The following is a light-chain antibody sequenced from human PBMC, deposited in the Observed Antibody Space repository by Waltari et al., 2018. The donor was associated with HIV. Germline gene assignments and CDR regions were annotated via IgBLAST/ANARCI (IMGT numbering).Light chain of an antibody. CDR1: QSMSNF. CDR2: DAS. CDR3: QQRSNWPPSIT. V-gene: IGKV3-11*01. J-gene: IGKJ5*01. Sequence: DIVLTQSPATLSLSPGERATLSCRASQSMSNFLAWYQQKPGQAPRLLMYDASNRATGIPGRFNGSGSGTDFTLTISSLEPEDFAVYYCQQRSNWPPSITFGQGTRLEI.